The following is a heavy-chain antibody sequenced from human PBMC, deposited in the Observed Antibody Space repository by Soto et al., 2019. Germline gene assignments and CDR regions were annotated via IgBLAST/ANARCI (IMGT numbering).Heavy chain of an antibody. CDR1: GYTFTGYY. CDR2: INPNSGGT. CDR3: ARDDRTKDPHFDY. V-gene: IGHV1-2*04. Sequence: GASVKVSCKASGYTFTGYYMHWMRQAPGQGLEWMGWINPNSGGTNYAQKFQGWVTMTRDTSISTAYMELSSLRSEDTAVYYCARDDRTKDPHFDYWGQGTLVTVS. J-gene: IGHJ4*02. D-gene: IGHD1-1*01.